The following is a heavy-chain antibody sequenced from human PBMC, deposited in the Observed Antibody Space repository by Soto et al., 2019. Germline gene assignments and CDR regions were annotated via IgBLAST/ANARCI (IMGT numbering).Heavy chain of an antibody. CDR1: GFTVSSNY. D-gene: IGHD5-12*01. CDR2: IYSGGST. V-gene: IGHV3-53*01. CDR3: ARARDVASYYGMDV. J-gene: IGHJ6*02. Sequence: PGGSLRLSCAASGFTVSSNYMSWVRQAPGKGLEWVSVIYSGGSTYYVDSVKGRFTISRDNSKNALYLQMNSLRAEDTAVYYCARARDVASYYGMDVWGQGTTVTVSS.